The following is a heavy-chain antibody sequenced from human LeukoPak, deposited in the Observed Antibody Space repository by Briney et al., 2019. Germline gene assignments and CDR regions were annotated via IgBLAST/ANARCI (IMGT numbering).Heavy chain of an antibody. V-gene: IGHV4-31*03. CDR3: ATIMTVASEYYLQY. J-gene: IGHJ4*02. Sequence: SQTLSLTCTVSGASIISDTKYWSWVRQRPGKGLEWIGHIFSTGGTYYSPSLKSRVTMSIDTSKNQFSLRLSSVTAADTAVYFCATIMTVASEYYLQYWGQGALVTVSS. CDR2: IFSTGGT. CDR1: GASIISDTKY. D-gene: IGHD3-16*01.